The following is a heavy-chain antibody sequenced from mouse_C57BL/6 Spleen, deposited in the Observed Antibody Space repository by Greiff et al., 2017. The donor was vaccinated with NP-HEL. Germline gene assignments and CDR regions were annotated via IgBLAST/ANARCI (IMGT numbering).Heavy chain of an antibody. J-gene: IGHJ1*03. V-gene: IGHV1-55*01. CDR1: GYTFTSYW. CDR2: IYPGSGST. D-gene: IGHD2-1*01. CDR3: ARSCNYEDWYFDV. Sequence: VQLQQSGAELVKPGASVKMSCKASGYTFTSYWITWVKQRPGQGLEWIGDIYPGSGSTNYNEKFKSKATLTVDTSSSTAYMQLSSLTSGDSAVYYCARSCNYEDWYFDVWGTGTTVTVSS.